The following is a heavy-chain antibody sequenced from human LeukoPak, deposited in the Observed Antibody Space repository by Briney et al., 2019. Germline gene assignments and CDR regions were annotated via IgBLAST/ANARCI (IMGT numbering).Heavy chain of an antibody. CDR1: GYTFIDYD. D-gene: IGHD1-1*01. Sequence: ASVKVSCKASGYTFIDYDINWVRQATGQGLEWMGWMNSKSGDTGYAQKFEGRVTMTRKTSISTAYMELSSLRPEDTAVYYCARGGLRAGTGGLDPWGQGTLVIVSS. J-gene: IGHJ5*02. CDR3: ARGGLRAGTGGLDP. V-gene: IGHV1-8*01. CDR2: MNSKSGDT.